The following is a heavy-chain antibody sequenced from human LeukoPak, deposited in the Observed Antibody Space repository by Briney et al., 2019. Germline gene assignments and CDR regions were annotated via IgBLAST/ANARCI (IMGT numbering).Heavy chain of an antibody. J-gene: IGHJ3*02. CDR2: IYYSGST. CDR1: GGSISSGDYY. D-gene: IGHD3-22*01. CDR3: ARWDYYDSSGDNAFDI. V-gene: IGHV4-30-4*08. Sequence: PSQTLSLTCTVSGGSISSGDYYWSWIRQPPGKGLEWIGYIYYSGSTYYNPSLKSRVTISVDTSKNQSSLKLSSVTAADTAVYYCARWDYYDSSGDNAFDIWGQGTMVTVSS.